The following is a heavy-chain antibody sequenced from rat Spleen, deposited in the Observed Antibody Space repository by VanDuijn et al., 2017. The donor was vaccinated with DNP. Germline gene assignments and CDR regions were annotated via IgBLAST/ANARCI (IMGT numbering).Heavy chain of an antibody. CDR2: ITYSGGN. J-gene: IGHJ2*01. V-gene: IGHV3-1*01. CDR1: GYSISSNY. CDR3: ARWSDYFDY. Sequence: EVQLQESGPGLVKSSQSLSLTCSVTGYSISSNYWGWIRKFPGNKMEWIGHITYSGGNNYNPSIKSRLSITRDTSKNQFFLHLNSVTTEDTATYYCARWSDYFDYWGQGVMVTVSS.